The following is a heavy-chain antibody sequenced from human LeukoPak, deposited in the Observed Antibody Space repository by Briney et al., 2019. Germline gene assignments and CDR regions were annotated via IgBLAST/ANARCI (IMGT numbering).Heavy chain of an antibody. D-gene: IGHD2/OR15-2a*01. V-gene: IGHV3-23*01. Sequence: PGGSLRLSCAASGFTFSSYAMSWVRQAPGKGLEWVSSISADSTTTDYADSVEGRFTISRDNSKNTLYLQVNSLRVEDTAIYYCAKDGRSTTPGYWGQGTLVTVSS. CDR2: ISADSTTT. CDR1: GFTFSSYA. J-gene: IGHJ4*02. CDR3: AKDGRSTTPGY.